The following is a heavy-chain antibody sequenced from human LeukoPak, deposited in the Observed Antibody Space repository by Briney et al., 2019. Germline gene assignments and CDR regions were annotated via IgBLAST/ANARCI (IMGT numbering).Heavy chain of an antibody. J-gene: IGHJ4*02. CDR2: IYYSGST. Sequence: SETLSLTCTVSGGSISSYYWSWIRQPPGKGLEWIGYIYYSGSTNYNPPLKSRVTISVDTSKNQFSLKLSSVTAADTAVYYCARCRDGYNCDYWGQGTLVTVSS. V-gene: IGHV4-59*08. CDR1: GGSISSYY. D-gene: IGHD5-24*01. CDR3: ARCRDGYNCDY.